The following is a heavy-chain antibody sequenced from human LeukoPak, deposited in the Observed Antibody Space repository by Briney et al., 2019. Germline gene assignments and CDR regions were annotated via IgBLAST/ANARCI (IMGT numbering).Heavy chain of an antibody. V-gene: IGHV3-9*01. Sequence: PGRSLRLSCATSGFTFDDYAMHWVRQAPGTGLEWVSGISWNSRDIDYADSVRGRFTISRDNAKNTLYLQMNSLRAEDTAVYYCARVLGYGDYVRYWGQGTLVTVSS. CDR3: ARVLGYGDYVRY. CDR2: ISWNSRDI. D-gene: IGHD4-17*01. CDR1: GFTFDDYA. J-gene: IGHJ4*02.